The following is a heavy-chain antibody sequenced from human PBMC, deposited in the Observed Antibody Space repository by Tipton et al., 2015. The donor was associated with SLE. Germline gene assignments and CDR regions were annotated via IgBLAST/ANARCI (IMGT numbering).Heavy chain of an antibody. CDR3: ARVVNWDWYFDL. J-gene: IGHJ2*01. Sequence: TLSLTCTVSGGSISSHYWSWIRQPPGKGLEWIGYIYHSASTNYNPSLKSRVTISVDTSKNQFSLKLSSVTAADTAVYYCARVVNWDWYFDLWGRGTLVTVSS. V-gene: IGHV4-59*11. CDR1: GGSISSHY. D-gene: IGHD1-1*01. CDR2: IYHSAST.